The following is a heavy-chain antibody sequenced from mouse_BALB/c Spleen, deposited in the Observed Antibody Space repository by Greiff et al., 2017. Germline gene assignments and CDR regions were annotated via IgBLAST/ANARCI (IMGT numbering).Heavy chain of an antibody. Sequence: EVKLMESGGGLVKPGGSLKLSCAASGFTFSSYAMSWVRQSPEKRLEWVAEISSGGSYTYYPDTVTGRFTISRDNAKNTLYLEMSSLRSVDTAMYYCAREGTYGNYVRFAYWGQGTLVTVSA. CDR3: AREGTYGNYVRFAY. CDR1: GFTFSSYA. V-gene: IGHV5-9-4*01. J-gene: IGHJ3*01. CDR2: ISSGGSYT. D-gene: IGHD2-1*01.